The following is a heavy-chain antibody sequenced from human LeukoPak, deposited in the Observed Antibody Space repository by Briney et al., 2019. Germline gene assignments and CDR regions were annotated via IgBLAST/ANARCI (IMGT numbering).Heavy chain of an antibody. CDR2: INHTGRT. J-gene: IGHJ3*02. V-gene: IGHV4-34*01. CDR3: ARERRVEVSARQTVAFDM. CDR1: GASFTSYY. D-gene: IGHD5/OR15-5a*01. Sequence: PSETLSLTCAVHGASFTSYYWSWLRQTPGKGLDWIGEINHTGRTHYNPSLKSRVTISADTSKNDFSLSLRLSSVTAADTAVYYCARERRVEVSARQTVAFDMWAQGTMVIVSS.